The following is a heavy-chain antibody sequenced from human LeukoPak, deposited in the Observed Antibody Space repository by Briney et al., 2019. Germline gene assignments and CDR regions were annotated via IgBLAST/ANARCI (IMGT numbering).Heavy chain of an antibody. CDR1: GGSISNYY. D-gene: IGHD6-13*01. Sequence: PSETLSLTCTVPGGSISNYYWNWIRHPAGKGLEWIWRISTSGSTNYNPSLKSRVTMSVDTSKNQFSLKLSSVTAADTAVYYCARDVSSSWFEGADWFDPWGQGTLVTVSS. CDR3: ARDVSSSWFEGADWFDP. J-gene: IGHJ5*02. V-gene: IGHV4-4*07. CDR2: ISTSGST.